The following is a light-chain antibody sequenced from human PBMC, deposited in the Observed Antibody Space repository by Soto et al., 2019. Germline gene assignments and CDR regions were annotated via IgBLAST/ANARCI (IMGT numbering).Light chain of an antibody. CDR2: ATS. CDR3: QQYNKGPPWT. Sequence: EVVMTQSPATLSVSPGDSATLSCRASEGVGTNLAWYQQTPGQGPRLLIYATSNRATGIPARFSGSGSGTEFTLTTSGLQSEAFAIYYCQQYNKGPPWTFGQGTKVEIK. V-gene: IGKV3-15*01. CDR1: EGVGTN. J-gene: IGKJ1*01.